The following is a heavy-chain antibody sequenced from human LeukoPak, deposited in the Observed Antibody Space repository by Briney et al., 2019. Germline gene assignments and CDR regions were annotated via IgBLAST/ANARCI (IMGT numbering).Heavy chain of an antibody. V-gene: IGHV4-39*07. D-gene: IGHD3-9*01. CDR1: GGSISSGTYY. CDR2: INHSGST. CDR3: ARRPFNVLRYSRAHMDV. J-gene: IGHJ6*03. Sequence: SQTLSLTCTVSGGSISSGTYYWSWIRQPPGKGLEWIGEINHSGSTNYNPSLKSRVTISVDTSKNQFSLKLSSVTAADTAVYYCARRPFNVLRYSRAHMDVWGKGTTVTISS.